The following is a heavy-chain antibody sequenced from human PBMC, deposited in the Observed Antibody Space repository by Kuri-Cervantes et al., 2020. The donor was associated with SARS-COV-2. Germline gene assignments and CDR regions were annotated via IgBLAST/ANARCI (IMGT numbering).Heavy chain of an antibody. Sequence: ESLKISCTVSGGSISSYYWSWIRQPPGKGLEWIGYIYYSGSTNNDPSLKSRVTISVDTSKNQFSLKLSSVTAADTAVYYCARVLASSSSYDWFDPWGQGTLVTVSS. D-gene: IGHD6-6*01. CDR1: GGSISSYY. V-gene: IGHV4-59*01. CDR3: ARVLASSSSYDWFDP. J-gene: IGHJ5*02. CDR2: IYYSGST.